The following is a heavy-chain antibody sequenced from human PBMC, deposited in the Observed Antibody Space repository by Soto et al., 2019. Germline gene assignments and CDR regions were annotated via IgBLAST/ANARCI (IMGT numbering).Heavy chain of an antibody. CDR2: IYYSGST. CDR1: GGSISTSDYY. D-gene: IGHD2-2*01. V-gene: IGHV4-30-4*01. Sequence: SETLSLTCTVSGGSISTSDYYWSWIRQPPGKGLEWIGYIYYSGSTYYNPSLKSRVTISVDTSKNQFSLKLSSVTAADTAVYYCAREAGIVLVPAAGRFYGMDVWGQGTTVTVSS. CDR3: AREAGIVLVPAAGRFYGMDV. J-gene: IGHJ6*02.